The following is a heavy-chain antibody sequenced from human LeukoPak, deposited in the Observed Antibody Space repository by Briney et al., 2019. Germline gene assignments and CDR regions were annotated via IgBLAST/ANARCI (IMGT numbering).Heavy chain of an antibody. J-gene: IGHJ4*02. V-gene: IGHV4-4*07. Sequence: SSETLSLTCTVSGGSITSYYWSWIRQPAGKGLEWIGRIYTSGSTNYNPSLKSRVTMSVDTSKNQFSLKLSSVTAADTAVYYCARLLRVKTVGPDLYYFDYWGQGTLVTVSS. D-gene: IGHD1-14*01. CDR3: ARLLRVKTVGPDLYYFDY. CDR1: GGSITSYY. CDR2: IYTSGST.